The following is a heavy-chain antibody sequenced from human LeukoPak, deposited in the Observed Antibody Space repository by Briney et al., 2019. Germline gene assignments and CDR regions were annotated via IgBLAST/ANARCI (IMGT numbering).Heavy chain of an antibody. CDR1: GGSISSSNW. CDR3: AGQSAGTSSWYYFQH. D-gene: IGHD6-13*01. CDR2: IYHSGST. Sequence: PSETLSLTCAVSGGSISSSNWWSWVRQPPGKGLEWIGEIYHSGSTNYNPSLKSRVTISVDKSKNQFSLKLSSVTAADTAVYYCAGQSAGTSSWYYFQHWGQGTLVTVSS. J-gene: IGHJ1*01. V-gene: IGHV4-4*02.